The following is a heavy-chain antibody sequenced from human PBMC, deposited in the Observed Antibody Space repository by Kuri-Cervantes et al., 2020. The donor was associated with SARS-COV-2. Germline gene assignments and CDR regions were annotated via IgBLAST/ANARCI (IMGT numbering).Heavy chain of an antibody. CDR2: IYGGGST. J-gene: IGHJ4*02. CDR1: GFTVSSNY. D-gene: IGHD6-13*01. V-gene: IGHV3-53*01. CDR3: ARGYEARYSSSWYLDY. Sequence: GGSLRLSCAASGFTVSSNYMSWVRQAPGKGLEWVSIIYGGGSTYYADSVKGRFTISRDNSKNTLYLQMNSLRAEDTAVYYCARGYEARYSSSWYLDYWGQGTLVADSS.